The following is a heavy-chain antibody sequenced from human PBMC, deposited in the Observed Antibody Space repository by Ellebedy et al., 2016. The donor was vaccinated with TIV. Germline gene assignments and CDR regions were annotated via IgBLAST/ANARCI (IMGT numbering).Heavy chain of an antibody. CDR1: GFSFRSYW. V-gene: IGHV3-7*01. CDR3: ATDGSYGDYRTPRHAFVF. CDR2: INQDATKR. D-gene: IGHD4-17*01. J-gene: IGHJ3*01. Sequence: GESLKISCAASGFSFRSYWMTWVRQAPGKGLEWVANINQDATKRFYVDSVEGRFTISRDNAKNSLFLQMNSLRAEDTAVYYCATDGSYGDYRTPRHAFVFWGQGTRVTVPS.